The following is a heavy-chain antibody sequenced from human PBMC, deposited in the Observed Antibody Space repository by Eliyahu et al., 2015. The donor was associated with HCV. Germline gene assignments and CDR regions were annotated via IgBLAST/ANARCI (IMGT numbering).Heavy chain of an antibody. CDR1: XGSIXXYC. CDR2: IHYSGST. Sequence: QVQLQESGPGLVKPSETLSLTCTVSXGSIXXYCWSWIRQPPGKGLXWIGYIHYSGSTNYNPXLKSRVTISIXTSKNQFXLKLTSVTAADTAMYYCASGGGGIAVTGTGGWFDPWGQGTLVTVSS. V-gene: IGHV4-59*01. CDR3: ASGGGGIAVTGTGGWFDP. J-gene: IGHJ5*02. D-gene: IGHD6-19*01.